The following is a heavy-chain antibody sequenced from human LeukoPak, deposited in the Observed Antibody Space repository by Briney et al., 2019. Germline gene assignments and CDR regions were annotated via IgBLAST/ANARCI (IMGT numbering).Heavy chain of an antibody. Sequence: GGSLRLSCAASGFTFSSYHMNWVRQAPGKGLEWVSYISSSSGTIYYADSVKGRFTISRDNAKNSLYLQMNSLRAEDTAVYYCARDDSSGYYYVDYWGQGTLVTVSS. CDR2: ISSSSGTI. CDR3: ARDDSSGYYYVDY. D-gene: IGHD3-22*01. V-gene: IGHV3-48*03. CDR1: GFTFSSYH. J-gene: IGHJ4*02.